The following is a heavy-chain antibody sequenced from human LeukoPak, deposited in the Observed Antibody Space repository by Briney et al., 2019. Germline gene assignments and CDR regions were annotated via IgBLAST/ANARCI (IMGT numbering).Heavy chain of an antibody. CDR3: ARGPPDGSGSYYPGAY. CDR1: GFTFSSYG. CDR2: IKEDGSEK. J-gene: IGHJ4*02. Sequence: GGSLRLSCAASGFTFSSYGMHWVRQAPGKGLEWVASIKEDGSEKYYVDSVKGRFTISRDNAKNTLYLQMNSLRVEDTAVYYCARGPPDGSGSYYPGAYWGQGTLVTVSS. D-gene: IGHD3-10*01. V-gene: IGHV3-7*01.